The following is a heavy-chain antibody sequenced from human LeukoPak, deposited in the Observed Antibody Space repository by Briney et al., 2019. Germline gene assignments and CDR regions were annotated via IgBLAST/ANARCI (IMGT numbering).Heavy chain of an antibody. D-gene: IGHD3-3*01. CDR3: AKAYDFWSGKDFDY. Sequence: GGSLRLSCAASGFTFSSYGMSWVRQAPGKGLEWVSGISGSGGSTYYADSVKGRFTISRDNSKNTLYLQMNSLRAEDTAVYYCAKAYDFWSGKDFDYWGQGTLVTVSS. V-gene: IGHV3-23*01. J-gene: IGHJ4*02. CDR2: ISGSGGST. CDR1: GFTFSSYG.